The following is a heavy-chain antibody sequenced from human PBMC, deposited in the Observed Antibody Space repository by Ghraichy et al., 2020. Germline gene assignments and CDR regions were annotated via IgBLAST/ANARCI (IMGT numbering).Heavy chain of an antibody. D-gene: IGHD3-10*01. Sequence: SVKVSCKASGESFNSYAIGWVRQAPGQGLEWMGGIIPIFGIAKYTQKFQGRVTITADEPTSTAYMELSSLRADDTAVYYCARDPDYYGSGTFGFWYFDLWGRGTLVTVSS. V-gene: IGHV1-69*13. CDR3: ARDPDYYGSGTFGFWYFDL. CDR1: GESFNSYA. J-gene: IGHJ2*01. CDR2: IIPIFGIA.